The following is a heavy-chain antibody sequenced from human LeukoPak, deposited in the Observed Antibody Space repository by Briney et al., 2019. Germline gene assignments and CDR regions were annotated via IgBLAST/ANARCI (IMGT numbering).Heavy chain of an antibody. Sequence: ASVKVSCKASGYTFTGYYMHWVRQAPGQGLEWMGWINPNSGGTNYAQKFQGRVTMTRDTSISTAYMELRSLRSDDTAVYYCAGLYYDSSGYWIDYWGQGTLVTVSS. V-gene: IGHV1-2*02. CDR1: GYTFTGYY. D-gene: IGHD3-22*01. CDR3: AGLYYDSSGYWIDY. CDR2: INPNSGGT. J-gene: IGHJ4*02.